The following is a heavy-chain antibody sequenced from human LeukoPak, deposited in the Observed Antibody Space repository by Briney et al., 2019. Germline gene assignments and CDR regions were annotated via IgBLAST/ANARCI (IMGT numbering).Heavy chain of an antibody. CDR3: ARDLASAPYDY. Sequence: GASVKVSCKASGYTFTGYYMHWVRQAPGQGLEWMGWINPNSGGTNYARKFQGRVTMTRDMSTSTVYMELSSLRSEDTAVYYCARDLASAPYDYWGQGTLVTVSS. CDR2: INPNSGGT. V-gene: IGHV1-2*02. J-gene: IGHJ4*02. CDR1: GYTFTGYY. D-gene: IGHD2-2*01.